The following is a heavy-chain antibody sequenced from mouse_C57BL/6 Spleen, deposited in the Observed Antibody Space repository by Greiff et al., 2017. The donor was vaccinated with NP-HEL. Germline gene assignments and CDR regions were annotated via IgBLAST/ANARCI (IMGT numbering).Heavy chain of an antibody. V-gene: IGHV3-6*01. CDR2: ISYDGSN. D-gene: IGHD1-1*01. J-gene: IGHJ2*01. CDR1: GYSITSCYY. Sequence: VQLKESGPGLVKPSQSLSLTCSVTGYSITSCYYWNWIRQFPGNKLEWMGYISYDGSNNYNPSLKNRISITRYTSKNQFYMKLNSVTTEDTSTYYWASRYYYGSLDYWGQGTTLTVSS. CDR3: ASRYYYGSLDY.